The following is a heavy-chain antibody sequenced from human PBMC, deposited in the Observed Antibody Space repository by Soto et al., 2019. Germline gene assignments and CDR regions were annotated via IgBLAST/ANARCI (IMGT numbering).Heavy chain of an antibody. CDR3: ARGAMVRDNFYSMDV. CDR2: INDGNGNT. V-gene: IGHV1-3*01. CDR1: GYTFTSYA. J-gene: IGHJ6*02. D-gene: IGHD3-10*01. Sequence: ASVKVSCKASGYTFTSYAMHWVRQAPGQRLEWMGWINDGNGNTKYSQKFQGRVTITRDTSASTAYMELSSLRSEDTAVYYCARGAMVRDNFYSMDVWGQGTTVTVSS.